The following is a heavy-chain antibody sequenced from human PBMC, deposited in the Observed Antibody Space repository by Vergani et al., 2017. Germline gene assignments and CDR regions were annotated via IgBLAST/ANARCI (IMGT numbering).Heavy chain of an antibody. CDR1: GFTFSSYA. CDR3: TREYSGYDRPESSLDY. D-gene: IGHD5-12*01. V-gene: IGHV3-23*01. Sequence: EVQLLESGGGLVQPGGSLRLSCAASGFTFSSYAMSWVRQAPGKGLEWVSGISASGGSTYYADSVKGRFTIARDNSKNTLYLQMKSMRAEDTAVYYCTREYSGYDRPESSLDYWGQGTLVTVSS. J-gene: IGHJ4*02. CDR2: ISASGGST.